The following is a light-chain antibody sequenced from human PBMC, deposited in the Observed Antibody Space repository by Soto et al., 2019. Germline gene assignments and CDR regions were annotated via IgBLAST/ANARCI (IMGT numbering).Light chain of an antibody. V-gene: IGLV2-14*01. CDR2: DVN. CDR3: TSYASGSSHVV. CDR1: SSDIGGYDY. Sequence: QSALTQPASVSGSPGQSITLSCTGTSSDIGGYDYVSWYQRHPGKAPKLIIYDVNNRPSGVSNRFSGSKSGNTASLTISGLPTEEEDDYYCTSYASGSSHVVFGGGTKLTVL. J-gene: IGLJ2*01.